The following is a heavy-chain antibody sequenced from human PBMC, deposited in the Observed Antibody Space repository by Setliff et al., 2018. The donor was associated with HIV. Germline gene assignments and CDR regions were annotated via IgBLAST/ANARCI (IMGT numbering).Heavy chain of an antibody. CDR3: VRERRRSPLSYGLDV. V-gene: IGHV4-31*03. CDR1: GGSISSGGYY. CDR2: IYYNGRT. J-gene: IGHJ6*02. Sequence: LSETLSLTCTVSGGSISSGGYYWNWIRQYPVKGLEWIGHIYYNGRTLFNPALGTRLNMSVDTSENQFSLHLNSVTAADTAVYYCVRERRRSPLSYGLDVWGQGTTVTVSS.